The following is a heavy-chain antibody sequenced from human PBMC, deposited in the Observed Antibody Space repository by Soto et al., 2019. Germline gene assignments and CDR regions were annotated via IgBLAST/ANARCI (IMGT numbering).Heavy chain of an antibody. J-gene: IGHJ4*02. Sequence: SSETLSLTCAVSGASVLSTKWWRWVRQSPGKGLEWIGEIHHSETTNYNPSLESRVTISIDKSKNQFSLKLSSVTAADTAVYYCARYDYDHNIYSIDYWGQGALLTVS. CDR1: GASVLSTKW. V-gene: IGHV4-4*02. CDR3: ARYDYDHNIYSIDY. D-gene: IGHD3-22*01. CDR2: IHHSETT.